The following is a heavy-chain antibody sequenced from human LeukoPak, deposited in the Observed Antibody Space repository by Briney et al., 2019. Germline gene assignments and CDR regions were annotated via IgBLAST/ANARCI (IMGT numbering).Heavy chain of an antibody. J-gene: IGHJ1*01. CDR1: GYTFTSYG. V-gene: IGHV1-18*01. Sequence: ASVKVSCKASGYTFTSYGISWVRQAPGQGLEWMGWISAYNGNTNYAQKFQGRVTITADKSTSTAYMELSSLRSEDTAVYYCARDTTYGDYPKGHFQHWGQGTLVTVSS. CDR2: ISAYNGNT. CDR3: ARDTTYGDYPKGHFQH. D-gene: IGHD4-17*01.